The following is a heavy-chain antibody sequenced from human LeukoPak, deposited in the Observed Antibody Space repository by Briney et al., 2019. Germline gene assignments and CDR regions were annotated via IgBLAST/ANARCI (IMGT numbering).Heavy chain of an antibody. CDR1: GFTVSSNY. Sequence: GGSLRLSCAASGFTVSSNYMSWVRQAPGKGLEWVSVIYSGGSTYYADSVKGRFAISRDNSKNTLYLQMNSLRAEDTAVYYCAAYCSSTSCSSRDYYYYMDVWGKGTTVTVSS. CDR3: AAYCSSTSCSSRDYYYYMDV. J-gene: IGHJ6*03. D-gene: IGHD2-2*01. V-gene: IGHV3-53*05. CDR2: IYSGGST.